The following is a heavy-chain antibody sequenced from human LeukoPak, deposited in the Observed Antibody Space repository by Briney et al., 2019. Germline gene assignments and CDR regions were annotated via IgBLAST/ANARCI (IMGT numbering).Heavy chain of an antibody. J-gene: IGHJ6*03. Sequence: PGGSLRLSCAASGFTFSSYSMNWVRQAPGKGLEWVSYISSSSSTIYYADSVKGRFTISRDNAKNSLYLQMNSLRAEDTAVYYCASNTGTATSNYYTMDVWGKGTTVTVSS. CDR1: GFTFSSYS. CDR3: ASNTGTATSNYYTMDV. D-gene: IGHD1-7*01. CDR2: ISSSSSTI. V-gene: IGHV3-48*01.